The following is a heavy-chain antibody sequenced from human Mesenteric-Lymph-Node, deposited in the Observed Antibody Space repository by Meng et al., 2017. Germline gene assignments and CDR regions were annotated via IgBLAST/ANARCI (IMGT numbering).Heavy chain of an antibody. J-gene: IGHJ6*02. CDR3: ARGDTAMVMDV. CDR1: GYSFTTYW. V-gene: IGHV5-51*01. Sequence: GESLKISCKGSGYSFTTYWVAWVRQMPGKGLEWMGIIYPGDSDTRYSPSFQGQVTISADKSINTIYLQWSSLKASDTAIYYCARGDTAMVMDVWGQGTTVTVSS. CDR2: IYPGDSDT. D-gene: IGHD5-18*01.